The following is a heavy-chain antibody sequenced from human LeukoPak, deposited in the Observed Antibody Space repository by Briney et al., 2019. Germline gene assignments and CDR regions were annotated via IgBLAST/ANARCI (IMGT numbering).Heavy chain of an antibody. CDR1: GFTFTSSD. CDR2: IYSGGDT. D-gene: IGHD2-21*01. CDR3: TTDLDPEFPVDY. Sequence: GGSLRLSCAASGFTFTSSDLTWVRQSPGEGLQWVSLIYSGGDTYYADSAKGRFTISRDNSKNTLYLQMNSLKTEDTAVYYCTTDLDPEFPVDYWGQGTLVTVSS. J-gene: IGHJ4*02. V-gene: IGHV3-66*01.